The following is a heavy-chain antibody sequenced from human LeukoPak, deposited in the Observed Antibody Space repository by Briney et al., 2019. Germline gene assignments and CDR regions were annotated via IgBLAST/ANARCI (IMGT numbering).Heavy chain of an antibody. Sequence: ASVKVSCKASGYTFTSYDINWGRQATGQGLEWMGWMNPNSGNTVYAQKFQRRVTMTRNTSISTDYMELSSVRSEDTAVYYCARFNGRGVSNDYWGQGTLVTVSA. CDR2: MNPNSGNT. CDR1: GYTFTSYD. V-gene: IGHV1-8*01. D-gene: IGHD3-10*01. J-gene: IGHJ4*02. CDR3: ARFNGRGVSNDY.